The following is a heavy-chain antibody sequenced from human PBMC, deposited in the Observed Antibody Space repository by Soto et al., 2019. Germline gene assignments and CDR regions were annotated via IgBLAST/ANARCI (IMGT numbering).Heavy chain of an antibody. V-gene: IGHV4-31*03. J-gene: IGHJ3*02. Sequence: TSETLSLTCTVSGGSISSGGYYWSWIRQHPGKGLEWIGYIYYSGSTYYNPSLKSRVTISVDTSKNQFSLKLSSVTAADTAVYYCARDRGSTTAFDIWGQGTMVTVSS. CDR1: GGSISSGGYY. CDR3: ARDRGSTTAFDI. CDR2: IYYSGST. D-gene: IGHD1-1*01.